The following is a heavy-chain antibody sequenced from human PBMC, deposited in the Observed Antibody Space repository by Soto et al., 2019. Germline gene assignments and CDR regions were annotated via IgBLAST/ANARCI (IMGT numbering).Heavy chain of an antibody. Sequence: PSETLSLTCAVYGGSFSGYYWSWIRQPPGKGLEWIGEINHSGSTNCNPSLKSRVTISVDTSKNQFSLNLSSLTAADTAVYYCARMGDSSSWSVSFDYWGHGALVTVSS. CDR2: INHSGST. CDR1: GGSFSGYY. J-gene: IGHJ4*01. D-gene: IGHD6-13*01. CDR3: ARMGDSSSWSVSFDY. V-gene: IGHV4-34*01.